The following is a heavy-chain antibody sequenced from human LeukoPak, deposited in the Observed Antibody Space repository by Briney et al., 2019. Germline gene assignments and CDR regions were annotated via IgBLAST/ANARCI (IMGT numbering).Heavy chain of an antibody. CDR3: ARAHYDILTGYRVYYYYGMDV. J-gene: IGHJ6*02. V-gene: IGHV1-69*13. D-gene: IGHD3-9*01. Sequence: ASVKVSCKASRGTFSSYAISWVRQAPGQGLEWMGGIIPIFGTANYAQKFQGRVTITADESTSTAYMELSSLRSEDTAVYYCARAHYDILTGYRVYYYYGMDVWGQGTTVTVSS. CDR1: RGTFSSYA. CDR2: IIPIFGTA.